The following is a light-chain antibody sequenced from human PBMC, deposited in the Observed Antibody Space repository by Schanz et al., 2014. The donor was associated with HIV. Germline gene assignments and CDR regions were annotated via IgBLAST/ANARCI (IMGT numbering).Light chain of an antibody. CDR2: DVS. J-gene: IGLJ1*01. CDR1: SSDIGTYNY. V-gene: IGLV2-14*03. Sequence: QSALTQPASVSGSPGQSITISCIGTSSDIGTYNYVSWYQQLPGKAPKLIIYDVSNRPSEISYRFSGSKSGSAASLTISGLQAEDEADYYCASYTTSHTFVFGTGTKLTVL. CDR3: ASYTTSHTFV.